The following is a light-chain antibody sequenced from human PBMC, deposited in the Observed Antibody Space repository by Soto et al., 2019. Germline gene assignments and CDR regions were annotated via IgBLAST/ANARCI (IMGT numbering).Light chain of an antibody. V-gene: IGKV1-9*01. CDR2: AAS. Sequence: IQLTQSPSSLSASVGDRVTITCRASQGISSYLAWYQQKPGKAPKLLIYAASTLQSGVPSRFSGSGSGTDFTLTISSLQPEDFATYYCQQLNSYPLTLGHGPKVDIK. CDR1: QGISSY. CDR3: QQLNSYPLT. J-gene: IGKJ3*01.